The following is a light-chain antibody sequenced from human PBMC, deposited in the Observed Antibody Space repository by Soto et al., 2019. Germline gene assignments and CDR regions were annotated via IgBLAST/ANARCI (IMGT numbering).Light chain of an antibody. CDR1: QSVSSN. V-gene: IGKV3-15*01. Sequence: EIVMTQSPATLSVSPGERATLSCRASQSVSSNLAWYQQKPGQAPRLLIYGASTRATGIPARFSGSGSGTEFPLTISSLQSKDFTVYYCQQYNNWPPITFGQGTRLEIK. CDR3: QQYNNWPPIT. CDR2: GAS. J-gene: IGKJ5*01.